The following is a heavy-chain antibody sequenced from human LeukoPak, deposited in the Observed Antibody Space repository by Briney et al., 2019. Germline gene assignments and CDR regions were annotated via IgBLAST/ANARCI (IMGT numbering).Heavy chain of an antibody. CDR3: ARLRATHNWFDP. V-gene: IGHV4-59*12. CDR2: IYYSGST. CDR1: GGSISSYY. J-gene: IGHJ5*02. Sequence: SETLSLTCTVSGGSISSYYWSWIRQPPGKGLEWIGYIYYSGSTNYNPSLKSRVTISVDTSKNQFSLKLSSVTAADTAVYYCARLRATHNWFDPWGQGTLVTVSS.